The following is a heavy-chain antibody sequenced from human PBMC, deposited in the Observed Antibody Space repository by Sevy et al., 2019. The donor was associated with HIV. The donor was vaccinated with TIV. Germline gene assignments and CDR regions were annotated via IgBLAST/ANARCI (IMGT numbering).Heavy chain of an antibody. J-gene: IGHJ4*02. Sequence: GGSLRLSCAASGFTFNNYWMSWVRQAPGKGLEWVANIRQDGSEKYNVESVKGRFTISRDNAKNSLFLQMNSLRAEDTAVYYCASSRATSFGWDRGQGTLVTVSS. D-gene: IGHD1-26*01. CDR2: IRQDGSEK. CDR3: ASSRATSFGWD. V-gene: IGHV3-7*01. CDR1: GFTFNNYW.